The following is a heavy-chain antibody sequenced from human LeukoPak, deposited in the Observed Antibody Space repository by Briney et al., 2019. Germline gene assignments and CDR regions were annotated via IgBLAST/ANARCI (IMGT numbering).Heavy chain of an antibody. J-gene: IGHJ4*02. V-gene: IGHV1-2*02. CDR2: ISPYSGDT. D-gene: IGHD3-10*01. CDR1: EYTFTAYY. Sequence: ASVRVSCKTSEYTFTAYYMHWVRHAPGQGLEWMGWISPYSGDTNYAQKFQGRVTMTRDTSITTAYMELSRLRSDDTAVYYCVRGGERSDEGELRFHYWGQGTLVTVSS. CDR3: VRGGERSDEGELRFHY.